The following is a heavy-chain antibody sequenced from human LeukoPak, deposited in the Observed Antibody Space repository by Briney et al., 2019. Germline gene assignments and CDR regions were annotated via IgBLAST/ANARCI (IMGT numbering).Heavy chain of an antibody. CDR1: GYTFTSYG. D-gene: IGHD1-20*01. CDR3: VRVKSITGTPPDY. Sequence: ASVKVSCKASGYTFTSYGISWVRQAPGQGLEWMGWISAYNGNTNYTQKLQGRVTMTTDTSTSTAYMEPRSLRSDDTAVYYCVRVKSITGTPPDYWGQGTLVTVSS. J-gene: IGHJ4*02. CDR2: ISAYNGNT. V-gene: IGHV1-18*01.